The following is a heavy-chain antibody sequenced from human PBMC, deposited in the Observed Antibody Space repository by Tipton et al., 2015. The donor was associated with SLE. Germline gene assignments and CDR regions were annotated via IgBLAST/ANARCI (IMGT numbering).Heavy chain of an antibody. CDR3: ARGDLYSDYVWGTLRGAFDI. CDR1: GVSFSSPSYF. Sequence: TLSLTCTVSGVSFSSPSYFWSWTRQPAGKGLEWIGHIYTSGRTNYNPSLKSRATISVDTSTSQFSLKLSSVTAADTALYYCARGDLYSDYVWGTLRGAFDIWGQGTMVTVSS. V-gene: IGHV4-61*09. D-gene: IGHD3-16*01. J-gene: IGHJ3*02. CDR2: IYTSGRT.